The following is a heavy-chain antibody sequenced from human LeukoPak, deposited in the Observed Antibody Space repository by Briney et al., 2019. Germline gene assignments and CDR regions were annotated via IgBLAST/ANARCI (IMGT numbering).Heavy chain of an antibody. CDR2: IYYSGST. V-gene: IGHV4-39*07. CDR3: ATDHCSGGSCP. D-gene: IGHD2-15*01. J-gene: IGHJ5*02. CDR1: GGSISSSSYY. Sequence: KPSETLSLTCTVSGGSISSSSYYWGWIRQPPGKGLEWIGSIYYSGSTYYNPSLKSRVTISVDTSKNQFSLKLSSVTAADTAVYYCATDHCSGGSCPWGQGTLVTVSS.